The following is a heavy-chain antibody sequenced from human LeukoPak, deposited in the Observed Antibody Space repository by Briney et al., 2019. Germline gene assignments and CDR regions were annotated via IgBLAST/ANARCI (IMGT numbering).Heavy chain of an antibody. Sequence: GGSLRLSCAASGFTFSSYNMNWVRQAPGKGLEWVSSISGSGSNTYYADSVKGRFTISRDNSKNTLYLQMNSLRAEDTAAYYCAKGTYDSRGHFDYWGQGTLVSVSS. CDR3: AKGTYDSRGHFDY. CDR1: GFTFSSYN. CDR2: ISGSGSNT. V-gene: IGHV3-23*01. D-gene: IGHD3-22*01. J-gene: IGHJ4*02.